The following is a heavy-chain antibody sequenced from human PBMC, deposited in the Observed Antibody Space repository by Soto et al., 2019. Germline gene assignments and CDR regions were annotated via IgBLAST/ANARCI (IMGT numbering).Heavy chain of an antibody. D-gene: IGHD2-15*01. CDR3: ARDRGYRSGGSCCYGMDV. J-gene: IGHJ6*02. CDR1: GFTFSGYG. V-gene: IGHV3-33*01. Sequence: QVQLVESGGGVVQPGRSLRLSCAASGFTFSGYGMHWVRQAPGKGLEWVAIIWYDGSNKYYADSVKGRFTISRDNSKNTLYLEMNSLRAEDTAVYYCARDRGYRSGGSCCYGMDVWGQGTTVTVSS. CDR2: IWYDGSNK.